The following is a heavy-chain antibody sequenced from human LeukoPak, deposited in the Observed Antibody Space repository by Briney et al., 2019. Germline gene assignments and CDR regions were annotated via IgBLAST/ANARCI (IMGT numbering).Heavy chain of an antibody. CDR3: AKTSSGRGAFDY. CDR1: GFTFSSYG. Sequence: QPGRSLRFSCAASGFTFSSYGMHWVRQAPGKGLEWVAVISYDGSNKYYTDSVKGRFTISRDNSKNTLYLQMNSLRAEDTAVYYCAKTSSGRGAFDYWGQGTLVTVSS. J-gene: IGHJ4*02. D-gene: IGHD6-25*01. CDR2: ISYDGSNK. V-gene: IGHV3-30*18.